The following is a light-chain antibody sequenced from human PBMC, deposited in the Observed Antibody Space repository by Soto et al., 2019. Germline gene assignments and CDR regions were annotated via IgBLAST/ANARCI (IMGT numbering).Light chain of an antibody. CDR2: GAS. CDR1: QSVRNSY. Sequence: EIVLTQSPGTLSLSPGERATLPCRASQSVRNSYLAWYQQKPGQAPRLLIYGASSRASGISDRFSGSGSGTDFTLTISRLEPEDFAVYYCQQYGSSPWTFGQGTKVDIK. J-gene: IGKJ1*01. V-gene: IGKV3-20*01. CDR3: QQYGSSPWT.